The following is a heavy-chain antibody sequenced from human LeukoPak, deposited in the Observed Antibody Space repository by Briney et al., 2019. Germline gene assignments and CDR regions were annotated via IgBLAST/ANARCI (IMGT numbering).Heavy chain of an antibody. CDR1: GGTFSSYA. CDR2: IIPIFGTA. V-gene: IGHV1-69*01. J-gene: IGHJ6*03. D-gene: IGHD3-9*01. Sequence: RASVKVSCXASGGTFSSYAISWVRQAPGQGLEWMEGIIPIFGTANYAQKFQGRVTITADESTSTAYMELSSLRSEDTAVYYCARVPDYDIVGEYYYYYYMDVWGKGTTVTVSS. CDR3: ARVPDYDIVGEYYYYYYMDV.